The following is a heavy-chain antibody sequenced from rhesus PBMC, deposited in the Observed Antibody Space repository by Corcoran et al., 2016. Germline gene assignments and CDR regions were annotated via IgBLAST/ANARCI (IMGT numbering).Heavy chain of an antibody. CDR3: ARGPGYCTGSGCYADWYFDL. CDR2: INPYNGNT. V-gene: IGHV1S2*01. Sequence: QVQLVQSGAEVKKPGSSVKVSCKASGYTFTDYYMHWVRQAPRQGLEWMGWINPYNGNTKYAQKFQGRVTMTRDTSTSTAYMELSSLRSEDTAVYDCARGPGYCTGSGCYADWYFDLWGPGTPITISS. CDR1: GYTFTDYY. D-gene: IGHD2-21*01. J-gene: IGHJ2*01.